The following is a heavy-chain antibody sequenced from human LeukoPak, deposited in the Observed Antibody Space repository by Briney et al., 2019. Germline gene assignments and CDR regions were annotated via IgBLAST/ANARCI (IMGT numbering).Heavy chain of an antibody. CDR1: GGSISNYY. J-gene: IGHJ2*01. CDR3: ARLRAMVKVWYFDL. V-gene: IGHV4-59*08. Sequence: KPSETLSLTCAVSGGSISNYYWSWIRQPPGKGLEWIGYIYYSGSTNYNPSLKSRVTISVDTSKNQFSLKLSSVTAADTAVYYCARLRAMVKVWYFDLWGRGTLVTVSS. D-gene: IGHD5-18*01. CDR2: IYYSGST.